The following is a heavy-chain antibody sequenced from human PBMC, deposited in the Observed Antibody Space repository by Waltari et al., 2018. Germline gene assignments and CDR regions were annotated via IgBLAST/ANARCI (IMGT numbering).Heavy chain of an antibody. D-gene: IGHD3-22*01. CDR3: ARSLGSGYXY. V-gene: IGHV2-70*04. CDR1: GFSLSTNSMR. Sequence: QVTLKEXXPALVKPXXTLTLTCTFSGFSLSTNSMRVSWIRQPPGXALEWLARIDWDDDKFYSXXLXTRLTISKDTSQNQVXLTMTNMDPVDTATYYCARSLGSGYXYWGQGTXXXVSS. CDR2: IDWDDDK. J-gene: IGHJ4*02.